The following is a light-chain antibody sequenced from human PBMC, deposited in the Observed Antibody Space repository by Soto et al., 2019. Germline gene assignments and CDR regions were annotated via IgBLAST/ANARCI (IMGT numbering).Light chain of an antibody. CDR1: QDISNS. Sequence: DIQMTQCPSSLSASVGDRVTITCQASQDISNSLNWYQQKPGKAPKLLIYDASNLETGVPSRFSGSGSGTEFTLTISSLQPDDFATYYCQHYNSYSEAFGQGTKVDI. CDR3: QHYNSYSEA. V-gene: IGKV1-33*01. J-gene: IGKJ1*01. CDR2: DAS.